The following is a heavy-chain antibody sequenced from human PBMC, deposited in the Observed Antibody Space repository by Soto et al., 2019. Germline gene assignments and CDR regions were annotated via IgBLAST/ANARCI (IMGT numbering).Heavy chain of an antibody. D-gene: IGHD6-13*01. Sequence: HPGGSLRLSCAASGFTFSSYGMHWVRQAPGKGLEWVAVISYDGSNKYYADSVKGRFTISRDNSKNTLYLQMNSLRAEDTAVYYCAKEREVRAAAGYYYYYGMDVWGQGTTVTVSS. CDR1: GFTFSSYG. CDR2: ISYDGSNK. CDR3: AKEREVRAAAGYYYYYGMDV. J-gene: IGHJ6*02. V-gene: IGHV3-30*18.